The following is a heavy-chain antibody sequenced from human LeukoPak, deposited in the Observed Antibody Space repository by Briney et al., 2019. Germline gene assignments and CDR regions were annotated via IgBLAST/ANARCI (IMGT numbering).Heavy chain of an antibody. J-gene: IGHJ4*02. Sequence: GESLKISCKGFGYSFANYWIGWVRQMPGKGLEWMGIIYPGDSDTRYSPSFQGQVTISADKSLTTAYLQWSSLKASDTAMYYCARLGTYWSNYYFEYWGQGTLVTVSS. CDR1: GYSFANYW. D-gene: IGHD3-10*01. CDR3: ARLGTYWSNYYFEY. CDR2: IYPGDSDT. V-gene: IGHV5-51*01.